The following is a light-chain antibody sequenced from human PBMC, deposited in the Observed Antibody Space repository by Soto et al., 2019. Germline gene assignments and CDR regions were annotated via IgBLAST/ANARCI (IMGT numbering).Light chain of an antibody. CDR2: DVS. CDR1: SSDVGRYNY. CDR3: SSYTSSNTLV. J-gene: IGLJ1*01. Sequence: QSLLTQPASVSGSPGQSITISCTGTSSDVGRYNYVSWYQQHPGKAPKLRIYDVSNRPSGVSNRFSGSKSGNTASLTISGLQAEDEADYYCSSYTSSNTLVFGTGTKVTVL. V-gene: IGLV2-14*03.